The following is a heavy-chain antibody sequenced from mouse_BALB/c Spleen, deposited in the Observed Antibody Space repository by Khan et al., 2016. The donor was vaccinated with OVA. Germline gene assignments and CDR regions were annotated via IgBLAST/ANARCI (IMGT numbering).Heavy chain of an antibody. D-gene: IGHD2-1*01. J-gene: IGHJ3*01. CDR3: ARSNGNYWFAY. Sequence: QIQLVQSGPELKKPGETVKISCKASGYTLINYGMNWVKQAPGKGLKWMGWINTYTGEPTYAEDFKGRIAFSLATSASTAYLQINNLKNEDTATYFCARSNGNYWFAYWGQGTLVTVSA. V-gene: IGHV9-3-1*01. CDR1: GYTLINYG. CDR2: INTYTGEP.